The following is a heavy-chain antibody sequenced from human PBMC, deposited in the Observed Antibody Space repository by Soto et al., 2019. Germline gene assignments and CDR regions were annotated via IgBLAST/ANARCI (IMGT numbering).Heavy chain of an antibody. CDR1: GASISRDH. J-gene: IGHJ4*02. D-gene: IGHD6-19*01. CDR3: STYTSGGGGRGY. CDR2: EYSGST. V-gene: IGHV4-59*08. Sequence: QVQLQESGPGLVKPSETLSLTCTVSGASISRDHWNWIRQPPGKGLEWIGEYSGSTNYNPPLKRRVTISVDTSKIGFPLKPSSATAADTAVYFGSTYTSGGGGRGYWGQGTLVTVSS.